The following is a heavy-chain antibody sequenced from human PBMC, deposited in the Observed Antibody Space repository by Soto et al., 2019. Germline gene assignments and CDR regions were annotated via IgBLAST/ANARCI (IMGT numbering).Heavy chain of an antibody. Sequence: GGSLRLSCAASGFTFSSYAMSWVRQAPGKGLEWVSAISGSGGSTYYADSVKGRFTISRDNSKNTLYLQMNSLRAEDTAVYYCAKVNRLGYCSGGSCYGKLWFDPWGQGTLVTVSS. CDR1: GFTFSSYA. CDR3: AKVNRLGYCSGGSCYGKLWFDP. CDR2: ISGSGGST. D-gene: IGHD2-15*01. J-gene: IGHJ5*02. V-gene: IGHV3-23*01.